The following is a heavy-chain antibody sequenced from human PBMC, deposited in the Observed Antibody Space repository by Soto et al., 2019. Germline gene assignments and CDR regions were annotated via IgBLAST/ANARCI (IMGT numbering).Heavy chain of an antibody. D-gene: IGHD6-13*01. CDR2: ISYDGSNK. CDR3: AKEVRQLVPNYYYGMDV. V-gene: IGHV3-30*18. CDR1: GFTFSSYG. Sequence: GGSLRLSCAASGFTFSSYGMHWVRQAPGKGLEWVAVISYDGSNKYYADSVKGRFTISRDNSKNTLYLQMNSLRAEDTAVYYCAKEVRQLVPNYYYGMDVWGQGTTVTVSS. J-gene: IGHJ6*02.